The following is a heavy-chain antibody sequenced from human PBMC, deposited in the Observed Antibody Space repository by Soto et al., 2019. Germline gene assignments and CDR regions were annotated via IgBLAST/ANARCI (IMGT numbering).Heavy chain of an antibody. D-gene: IGHD5-12*01. Sequence: QVQLVQSGAEVKKPGSSVKVSCKASGGTFSSYTISLVRQAPGQGREWMGRIIPILGIANYAQKFQGRVTITADKSTSTAYMELSSLRSEDTAVYYCARETEYRGYVDAFDIWGQGTMVTVSS. CDR2: IIPILGIA. V-gene: IGHV1-69*08. CDR3: ARETEYRGYVDAFDI. CDR1: GGTFSSYT. J-gene: IGHJ3*02.